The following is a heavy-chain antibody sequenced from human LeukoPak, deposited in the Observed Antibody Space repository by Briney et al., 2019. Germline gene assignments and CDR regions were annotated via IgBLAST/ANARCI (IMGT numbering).Heavy chain of an antibody. CDR3: ARDTQDGDYSYYFDY. D-gene: IGHD4-17*01. CDR2: IWYDGSNK. V-gene: IGHV3-33*01. Sequence: GGSLRLSCAASGFTFSSYGMHWVRQAPGKGLEWVAVIWYDGSNKYYADSVKGRFTISRDNSKNTLYLQMNSLRAEDTAVYYCARDTQDGDYSYYFDYWGQGILVTVSS. CDR1: GFTFSSYG. J-gene: IGHJ4*02.